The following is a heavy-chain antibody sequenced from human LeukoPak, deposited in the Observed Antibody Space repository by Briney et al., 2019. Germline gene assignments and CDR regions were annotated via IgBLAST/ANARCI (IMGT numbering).Heavy chain of an antibody. CDR3: ARESERLFDY. CDR1: GFTFSSHA. CDR2: ISYDGSNK. D-gene: IGHD3-22*01. V-gene: IGHV3-30-3*01. J-gene: IGHJ4*02. Sequence: GRSLRLSCAASGFTFSSHAMHWVRQAPGKGLEWVAVISYDGSNKYYADSVKGRFTISRGNSKNTLYLQMNSLRPEDTAVYYCARESERLFDYWGQGTLVTVSS.